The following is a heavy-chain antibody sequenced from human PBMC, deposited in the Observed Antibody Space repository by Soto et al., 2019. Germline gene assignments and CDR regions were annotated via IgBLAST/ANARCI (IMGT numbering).Heavy chain of an antibody. Sequence: ASVKVSCKASGDTFTANYIHWVRQAPGQGFEWMGWINPKSGGTKYPQKFEDRITITADESTNTVYMDLRSLTSEDTAIYYCAKSAPMDAGDKYYYDFWGQGALVTVSS. D-gene: IGHD4-17*01. CDR1: GDTFTANY. V-gene: IGHV1-2*02. CDR2: INPKSGGT. J-gene: IGHJ4*02. CDR3: AKSAPMDAGDKYYYDF.